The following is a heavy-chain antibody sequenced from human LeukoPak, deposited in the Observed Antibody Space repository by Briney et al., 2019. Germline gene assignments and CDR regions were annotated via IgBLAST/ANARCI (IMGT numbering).Heavy chain of an antibody. V-gene: IGHV4-34*01. CDR2: INHSGST. CDR3: ATSKLQLFPFDY. Sequence: SETLSLTCAVYGGSFSGYYWSWIRQPPEKGLEWIGEINHSGSTNYNPSLKSRVTISVDTSKNQFSLKLSSVTAADTAVYYCATSKLQLFPFDYWGQGTLVTVSS. CDR1: GGSFSGYY. J-gene: IGHJ4*02. D-gene: IGHD3-10*01.